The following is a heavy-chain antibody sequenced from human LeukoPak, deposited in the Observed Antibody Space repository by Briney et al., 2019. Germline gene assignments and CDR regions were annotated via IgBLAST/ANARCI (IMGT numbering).Heavy chain of an antibody. CDR3: ARRGLYYYDSSSSNWFDP. CDR1: GFTFSSYS. D-gene: IGHD3-22*01. Sequence: GGSLRLSCAASGFTFSSYSMNWVRQAPGKGLEWVSSITSNSSYIYYADSVKGRFTISRDNAKNSLHLQMNSLRAEDTAVYNCARRGLYYYDSSSSNWFDPWGQGTLVTVSS. CDR2: ITSNSSYI. J-gene: IGHJ5*02. V-gene: IGHV3-21*01.